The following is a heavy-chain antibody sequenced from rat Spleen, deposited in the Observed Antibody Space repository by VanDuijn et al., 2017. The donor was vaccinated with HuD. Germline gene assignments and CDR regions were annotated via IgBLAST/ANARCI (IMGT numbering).Heavy chain of an antibody. V-gene: IGHV5-25*01. CDR2: ISHDGSTT. D-gene: IGHD1-9*01. CDR3: ARRHYGYTDYFDH. Sequence: EVQLVESGGGLVQPGRSMKLSCAASGFTFSNYYMAWVRQAPTKGLEWVATISHDGSTTYYRDSVKGRFTISRDNAKSTLYLQMDSLRSEDTASYYCARRHYGYTDYFDHWGQGVMVTVSS. J-gene: IGHJ2*01. CDR1: GFTFSNYY.